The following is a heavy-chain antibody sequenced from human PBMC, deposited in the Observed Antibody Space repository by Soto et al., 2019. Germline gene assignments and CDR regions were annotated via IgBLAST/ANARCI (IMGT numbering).Heavy chain of an antibody. CDR2: ISGSGGST. D-gene: IGHD3-22*01. CDR1: GFTFSSYA. V-gene: IGHV3-23*01. Sequence: QAGGSLGLSCAASGFTFSSYAMSWVRQAPGKGLEWVSAISGSGGSTYYADSVKGRFTISRDNSKNTLYLQMNSLRAEDTAVYYWAKSPAPSYYDRIVYSPGNYWGQGTLVTVSS. J-gene: IGHJ4*02. CDR3: AKSPAPSYYDRIVYSPGNY.